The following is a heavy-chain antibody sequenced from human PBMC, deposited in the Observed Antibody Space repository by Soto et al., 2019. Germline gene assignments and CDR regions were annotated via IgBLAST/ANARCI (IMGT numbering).Heavy chain of an antibody. Sequence: GESLKISCKGFGYSLNTYWIGWVRQMSGKGLEWMGIIYPGDSDTRYSPSFQGQVTISADKSISTAYLQWSSLKASDTAIYYCARHVSRVGATQSAFDIWGQGTTVTVSS. J-gene: IGHJ3*02. D-gene: IGHD1-26*01. V-gene: IGHV5-51*01. CDR1: GYSLNTYW. CDR3: ARHVSRVGATQSAFDI. CDR2: IYPGDSDT.